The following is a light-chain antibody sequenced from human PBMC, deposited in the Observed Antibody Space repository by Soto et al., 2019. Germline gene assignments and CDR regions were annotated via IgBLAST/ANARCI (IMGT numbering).Light chain of an antibody. CDR1: QSVASN. J-gene: IGKJ2*01. V-gene: IGKV3-15*01. CDR3: QQHNHWPS. CDR2: GAS. Sequence: EIVMTQSPAPLSVSPGERATLSCRASQSVASNLAGYQQKPGQAPRLLLYGASARPTGIPARFSGSGSGTEFTLTISRLQSEDFAVYYCQQHNHWPSFSQGTKLEIK.